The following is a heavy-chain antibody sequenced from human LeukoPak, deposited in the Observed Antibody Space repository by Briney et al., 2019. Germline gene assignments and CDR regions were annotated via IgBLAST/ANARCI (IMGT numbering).Heavy chain of an antibody. CDR1: GFTFSSYS. D-gene: IGHD2-21*02. Sequence: GGSLRLSCAASGFTFSSYSMNWVRQAPGKGLEWVSYISSSSNTIYYADSVKGRLTISRDNAKNSLFLQMNSLRDEDTSVYYCARAVTVVTRGGLVFDYWGQGTLVTVSS. J-gene: IGHJ4*02. V-gene: IGHV3-48*02. CDR3: ARAVTVVTRGGLVFDY. CDR2: ISSSSNTI.